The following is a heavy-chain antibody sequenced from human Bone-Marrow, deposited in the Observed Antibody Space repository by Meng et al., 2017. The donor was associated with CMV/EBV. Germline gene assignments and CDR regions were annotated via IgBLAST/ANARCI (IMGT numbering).Heavy chain of an antibody. V-gene: IGHV4-39*07. J-gene: IGHJ6*02. CDR3: ARGGGIVPAAIQDYYYYYGMDV. D-gene: IGHD2-2*02. CDR2: IYYSGST. Sequence: SETLSLTCTVSGGSISSSSYYWGWIRQPPGKGLEWIGSIYYSGSTYYNPSLKSRVPISVDTSKNQFSLKLGSVTAADTAVYYCARGGGIVPAAIQDYYYYYGMDVWGQGTTVTVSS. CDR1: GGSISSSSYY.